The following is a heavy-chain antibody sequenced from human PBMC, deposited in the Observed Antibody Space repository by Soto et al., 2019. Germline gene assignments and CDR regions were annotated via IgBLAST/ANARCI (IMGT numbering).Heavy chain of an antibody. V-gene: IGHV4-34*01. J-gene: IGHJ6*02. Sequence: SETLSLTCAVSGDSITSIYHWAWIRQPPGKGLEWIGEINHSGSTNYNPSLKSRVTISVDTSKNQFSLKLSSVTAADTAVYYCARGPVLRFLEWLPQYYYYGMDVWGQGTTVTVSS. CDR3: ARGPVLRFLEWLPQYYYYGMDV. CDR2: INHSGST. CDR1: GDSITSIYH. D-gene: IGHD3-3*01.